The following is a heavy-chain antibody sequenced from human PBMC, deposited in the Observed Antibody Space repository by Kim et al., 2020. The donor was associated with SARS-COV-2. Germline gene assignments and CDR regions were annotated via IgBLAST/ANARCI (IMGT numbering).Heavy chain of an antibody. V-gene: IGHV4-39*07. CDR1: GGSISSSSYY. CDR2: IYYSGST. CDR3: ARDWAVAVAGTRLDY. Sequence: SETLSLTCTVSGGSISSSSYYWGWIRQPPGKGLEWIGSIYYSGSTYYNPSLKSRVTISVDTSKNQFSLKLSSVTAADTAVYYCARDWAVAVAGTRLDYWGQGTLVTVSS. J-gene: IGHJ4*02. D-gene: IGHD6-19*01.